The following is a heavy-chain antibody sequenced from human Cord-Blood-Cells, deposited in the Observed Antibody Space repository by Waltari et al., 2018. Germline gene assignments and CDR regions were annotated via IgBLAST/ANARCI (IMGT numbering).Heavy chain of an antibody. CDR3: ATNMGAVAGTFDY. Sequence: EVQLVESGGGLIQPGGSLRLSCAASGFTVSSNYMSWVRQAPGKGLGCVSVIYSGGSTYYADSVKGRFTISRDNSKNTLYLQMNSLRAEDTAVYYCATNMGAVAGTFDYWGQGTLVTVSS. CDR1: GFTVSSNY. D-gene: IGHD6-19*01. CDR2: IYSGGST. J-gene: IGHJ4*02. V-gene: IGHV3-53*01.